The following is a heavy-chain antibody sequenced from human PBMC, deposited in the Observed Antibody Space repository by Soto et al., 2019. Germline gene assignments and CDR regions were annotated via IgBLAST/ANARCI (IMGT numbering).Heavy chain of an antibody. CDR2: INAPGETK. V-gene: IGHV3-48*04. CDR3: ARDPEGIIDFDY. J-gene: IGHJ4*02. D-gene: IGHD2-21*01. Sequence: GGSLRLSCAASGFTFSNYGMNWARQAPGRGLEWVTHINAPGETKSYSDSVKGRFTVSRDDAKNSLYLQMSSLRADDTAIYYCARDPEGIIDFDYWGQGTLVTVSS. CDR1: GFTFSNYG.